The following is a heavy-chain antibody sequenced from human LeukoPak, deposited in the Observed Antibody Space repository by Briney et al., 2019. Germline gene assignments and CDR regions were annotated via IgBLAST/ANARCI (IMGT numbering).Heavy chain of an antibody. V-gene: IGHV4-59*08. CDR2: VYYSGST. CDR1: GGSSVRYY. Sequence: AETLSLTCTVCGGSSVRYYWSWLRPPPGKGLEWIGYVYYSGSTNYNPPLKSRATISVDTSKHQFSMQRSVVTAADTAVYYWSRRDCSGGSCFDAFDIWGQGTMVTVSS. CDR3: SRRDCSGGSCFDAFDI. D-gene: IGHD2-15*01. J-gene: IGHJ3*02.